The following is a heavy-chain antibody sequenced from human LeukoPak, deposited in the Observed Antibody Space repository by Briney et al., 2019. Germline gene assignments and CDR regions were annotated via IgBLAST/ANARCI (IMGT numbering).Heavy chain of an antibody. D-gene: IGHD2-15*01. Sequence: SQTLSLPCTVSGGPISRGSYYWSWIRQPAGKGLEWIWRIYSSGSTNYNPSHKSRLTISVEASKNQFSLKLSSVTAADTAVYYWAREAGDIVVVVAATVSNWFDPWGQGTLVTVSS. CDR3: AREAGDIVVVVAATVSNWFDP. CDR1: GGPISRGSYY. CDR2: IYSSGST. J-gene: IGHJ5*02. V-gene: IGHV4-61*02.